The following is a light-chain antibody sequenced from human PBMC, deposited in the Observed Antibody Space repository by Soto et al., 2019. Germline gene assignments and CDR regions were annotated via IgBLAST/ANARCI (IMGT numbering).Light chain of an antibody. V-gene: IGKV3-20*01. J-gene: IGKJ1*01. CDR2: GAS. Sequence: EIALTQSPGTLSLSPGESATLSGRASQSVSNNYLAWYQQKPGQAPRLVIYGASSRGTGIPDRFSASGSGTDFTLTISRLEPEDFAVYYCQQYISSPLTFGQGTKVDIK. CDR3: QQYISSPLT. CDR1: QSVSNNY.